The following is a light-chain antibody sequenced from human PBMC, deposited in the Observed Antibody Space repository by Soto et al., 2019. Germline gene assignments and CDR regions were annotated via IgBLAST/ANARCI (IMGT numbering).Light chain of an antibody. V-gene: IGKV2-28*01. J-gene: IGKJ1*01. CDR2: LGS. CDR1: QSLLHSNGYNY. CDR3: MQALQSPWT. Sequence: DIVMTQSPLSLPVTPGEPASISCRSSQSLLHSNGYNYLDWYLQKPGQSSQLLIYLGSNRASGVADRFRGRGSGTDFTLKISRVGAEDVGVYYCMQALQSPWTFGHGTKVAIK.